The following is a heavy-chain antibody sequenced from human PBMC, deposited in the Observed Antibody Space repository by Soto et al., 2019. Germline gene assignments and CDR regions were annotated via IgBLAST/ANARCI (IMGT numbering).Heavy chain of an antibody. Sequence: GGSLRLSCVAPGFIFDTYAMSWVRQAPGKGLEWVSAISGSGGTTYYADSVKGRLSISRDNSKNILYLQLNSLRVEDTAVYYCAKGRGRSKSGVQKTFDSWGQGTLVTVSS. CDR3: AKGRGRSKSGVQKTFDS. CDR2: ISGSGGTT. J-gene: IGHJ4*02. CDR1: GFIFDTYA. V-gene: IGHV3-23*01. D-gene: IGHD2-8*01.